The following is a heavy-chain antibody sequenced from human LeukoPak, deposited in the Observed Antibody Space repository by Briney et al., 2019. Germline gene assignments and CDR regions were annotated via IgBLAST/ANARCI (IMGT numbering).Heavy chain of an antibody. V-gene: IGHV4-38-2*02. CDR2: IHHSGST. D-gene: IGHD1-26*01. Sequence: SETLSLTCSVSDYSMSSTYYWGWTRQPPGKGLEWIGSIHHSGSTYYNPSLKSRVTISIDTSKNQLSLKLSSVTAADTAVYYCARISYSGSYYFDYWGQGTLVTVSS. J-gene: IGHJ4*02. CDR1: DYSMSSTYY. CDR3: ARISYSGSYYFDY.